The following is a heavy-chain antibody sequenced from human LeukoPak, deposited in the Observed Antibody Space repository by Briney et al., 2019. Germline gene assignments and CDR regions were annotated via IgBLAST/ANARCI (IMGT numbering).Heavy chain of an antibody. J-gene: IGHJ4*02. Sequence: GGSLRLSCAASGFTFSNFAMSWVRQAPGKGLEWVSAFSGSNNYTYYTDSVKGRFTISRDNSKNTLYLQMNSLRAEDTAVYYFAKGIAAGPLYYFDSWGQGTLVTVSS. CDR3: AKGIAAGPLYYFDS. CDR1: GFTFSNFA. V-gene: IGHV3-23*01. D-gene: IGHD6-13*01. CDR2: FSGSNNYT.